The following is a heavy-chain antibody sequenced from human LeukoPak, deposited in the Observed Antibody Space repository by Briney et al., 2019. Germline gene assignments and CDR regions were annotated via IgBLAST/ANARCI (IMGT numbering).Heavy chain of an antibody. CDR1: GFTFSSFW. CDR3: AKEGDTAIRGGNWFDP. CDR2: INQDGSEK. J-gene: IGHJ5*02. Sequence: PGGSLRLSCAASGFTFSSFWMTWVRQAPGKGLEWVANINQDGSEKYYVDSVKGRFTISRDNSKNSLYLQMNSLRTEDTALYYCAKEGDTAIRGGNWFDPWGQGTLVTVSS. V-gene: IGHV3-7*03. D-gene: IGHD5-18*01.